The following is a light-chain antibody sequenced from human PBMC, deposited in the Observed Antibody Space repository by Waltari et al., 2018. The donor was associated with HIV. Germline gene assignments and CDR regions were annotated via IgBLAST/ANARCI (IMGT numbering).Light chain of an antibody. Sequence: SYELTQTPSVSVSLGQTATVACGGDNLASKDVHWYQQRPGRPPVLVIYDNNKRPSGVPGRFSGFNSGLTATLTISGAQGDDEADYYCQVWDSDTGVFGAGTKVTVL. CDR2: DNN. CDR1: NLASKD. J-gene: IGLJ1*01. V-gene: IGLV3-9*01. CDR3: QVWDSDTGV.